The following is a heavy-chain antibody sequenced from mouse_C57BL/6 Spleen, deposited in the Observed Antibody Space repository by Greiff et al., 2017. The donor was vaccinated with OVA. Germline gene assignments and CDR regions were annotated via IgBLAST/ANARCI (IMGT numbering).Heavy chain of an antibody. CDR2: IYPGDGDT. Sequence: VKLQESGPELVKPGASVKISCKASGYAFSSSWMNWVKQRPGKGLEWIGRIYPGDGDTNYNGKFKGKATLTADKSSSTAYMQLSSLTSEDSAVYFCARSGYGSSLDYWGQGTTLTVSS. CDR3: ARSGYGSSLDY. CDR1: GYAFSSSW. D-gene: IGHD1-1*01. V-gene: IGHV1-82*01. J-gene: IGHJ2*01.